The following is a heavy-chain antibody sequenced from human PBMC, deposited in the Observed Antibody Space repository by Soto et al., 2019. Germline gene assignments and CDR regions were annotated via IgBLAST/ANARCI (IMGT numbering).Heavy chain of an antibody. J-gene: IGHJ6*02. CDR1: GGTFSSYA. V-gene: IGHV1-69*13. D-gene: IGHD3-22*01. CDR3: ARDLIVDGPDNYAMDV. Sequence: SVKVSCKASGGTFSSYAISWVRQAPGQGLEWMGGIIPIFGTANYAQKFQGRVTITADESTSTAYMELSRLTADDTAVYYCARDLIVDGPDNYAMDVWGQGTTVTRLL. CDR2: IIPIFGTA.